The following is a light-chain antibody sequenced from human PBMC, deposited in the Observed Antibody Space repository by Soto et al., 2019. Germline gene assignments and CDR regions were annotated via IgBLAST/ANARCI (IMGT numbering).Light chain of an antibody. J-gene: IGLJ2*01. Sequence: QSALTQPPSASGSPGQSVTISCTGTSSDVGGYNYVSWYPQHPGKAPKLMIYEVSKRPSGVPDRFSGSKSGNTASLTVSGLQDEDEDDYYCSSYAGSNNLVFGGGTKLTVL. CDR3: SSYAGSNNLV. CDR1: SSDVGGYNY. CDR2: EVS. V-gene: IGLV2-8*01.